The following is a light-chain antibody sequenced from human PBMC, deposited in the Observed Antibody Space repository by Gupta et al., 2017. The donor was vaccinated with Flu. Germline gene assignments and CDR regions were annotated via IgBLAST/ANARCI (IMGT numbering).Light chain of an antibody. J-gene: IGKJ1*01. V-gene: IGKV1-5*01. CDR2: KAS. CDR1: QSISSW. Sequence: DIQMTQSPSTLSASVGDRVTITCRASQSISSWVNWYQQKLGKAPKLLIYKASNLQSGVPSRFSGSGSGTDFTLTISRLQPDDFATYYCQQSATYPLTFGQGTKLEIK. CDR3: QQSATYPLT.